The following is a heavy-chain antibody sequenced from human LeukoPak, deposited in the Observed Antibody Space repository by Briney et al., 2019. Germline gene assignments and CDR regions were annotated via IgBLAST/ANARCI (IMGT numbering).Heavy chain of an antibody. CDR3: ARLPSTSFDY. V-gene: IGHV3-53*01. CDR1: GFTVSSNH. J-gene: IGHJ4*02. Sequence: GGSLRLSCAASGFTVSSNHMSWVRQAPGKGLEWVSVIYSGGSTYYADSVKGRFTISRDNSKNTLYLQMNSLRAEDTAVYYTARLPSTSFDYWGQGTLVTVSS. CDR2: IYSGGST.